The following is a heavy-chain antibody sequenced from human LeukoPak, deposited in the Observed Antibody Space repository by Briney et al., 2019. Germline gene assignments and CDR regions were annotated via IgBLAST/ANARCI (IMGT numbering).Heavy chain of an antibody. CDR3: ARVSGLGMNEYYQH. CDR1: GFTFSSYG. V-gene: IGHV3-74*01. CDR2: INNDGSDT. D-gene: IGHD3-16*01. Sequence: GGSLRLSCAASGFTFSSYGMHWVRQAPGKGLVWVSRINNDGSDTRYADSVRGRFTISRDNAKNTLYLQMNSLRAEDTAVYYCARVSGLGMNEYYQHWGQGTLVTVPS. J-gene: IGHJ1*01.